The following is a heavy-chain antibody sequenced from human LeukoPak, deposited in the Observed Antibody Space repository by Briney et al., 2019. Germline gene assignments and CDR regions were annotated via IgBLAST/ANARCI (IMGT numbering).Heavy chain of an antibody. CDR2: IYWNDDK. D-gene: IGHD2-2*02. V-gene: IGHV2-5*01. CDR1: GFSLSTSGVG. J-gene: IGHJ4*02. CDR3: AHRLARLGYCSSTSCYTREYYFDY. Sequence: SGPTLVKPTQTLTLTCTFFGFSLSTSGVGVGWIRQPPGKALEWLALIYWNDDKRYSPSLKSRLTITKDTSKNQVVLTMTNMDPVDTATYYCAHRLARLGYCSSTSCYTREYYFDYWGQGTLVTVSS.